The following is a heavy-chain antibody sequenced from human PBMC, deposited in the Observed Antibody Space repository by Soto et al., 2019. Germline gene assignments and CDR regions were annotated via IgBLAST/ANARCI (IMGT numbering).Heavy chain of an antibody. D-gene: IGHD3-9*01. J-gene: IGHJ4*02. CDR3: AREGVKSYDILTEI. CDR2: IIPIFGAA. V-gene: IGHV1-69*13. Sequence: ASVKVSCKASGGTFSSYAISWVRQAPGQGLEWMGGIIPIFGAANYAQKFQGRVTITADESTSTAYMELSSLRSEDTAVYYCAREGVKSYDILTEIWGQGTLVTVSS. CDR1: GGTFSSYA.